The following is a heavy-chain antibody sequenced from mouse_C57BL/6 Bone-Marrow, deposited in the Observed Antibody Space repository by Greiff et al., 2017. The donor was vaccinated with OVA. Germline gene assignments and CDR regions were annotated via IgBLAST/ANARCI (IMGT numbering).Heavy chain of an antibody. CDR2: INPNNGGT. CDR1: GYTFTDYN. V-gene: IGHV1-18*01. J-gene: IGHJ2*01. Sequence: EVKLVESGPELVKPGASVKIPCKASGYTFTDYNMDWVKQSHGKSLEWIGDINPNNGGTIYNQKFKGKATLTVDKSSSTAYMELRSLTSEDTAVYYCARGGDRWLRRGWFDYWGQGTTLTVSS. D-gene: IGHD2-2*01. CDR3: ARGGDRWLRRGWFDY.